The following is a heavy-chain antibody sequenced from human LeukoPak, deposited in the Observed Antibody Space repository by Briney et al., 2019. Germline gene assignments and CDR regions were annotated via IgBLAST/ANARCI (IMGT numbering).Heavy chain of an antibody. J-gene: IGHJ4*02. CDR3: ARDPDFWSGYYNFDY. CDR2: INHSGST. CDR1: GGSFSGYY. V-gene: IGHV4-34*01. Sequence: SETLSLTCAVYGGSFSGYYWSWIRQPPGKGLEWIGEINHSGSTNYNPSLKSRVTISVDTSKNQFSLKLNSVTAADTAVYYCARDPDFWSGYYNFDYWGQGTLVTVSS. D-gene: IGHD3-3*01.